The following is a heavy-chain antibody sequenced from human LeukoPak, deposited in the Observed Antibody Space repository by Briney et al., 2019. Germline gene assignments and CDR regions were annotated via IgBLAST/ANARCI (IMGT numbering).Heavy chain of an antibody. Sequence: GAPVKVSCKASGYTFTGYYMHWVRQAPGQGLEWMGWTNPNSGGTNYAQKFQGRVTMTRDTSITTAYMEVSRLRSDDTAVYYCARIRYGDYVGFDYWGQGTLVTVSS. D-gene: IGHD4-17*01. CDR1: GYTFTGYY. CDR3: ARIRYGDYVGFDY. J-gene: IGHJ4*02. CDR2: TNPNSGGT. V-gene: IGHV1-2*02.